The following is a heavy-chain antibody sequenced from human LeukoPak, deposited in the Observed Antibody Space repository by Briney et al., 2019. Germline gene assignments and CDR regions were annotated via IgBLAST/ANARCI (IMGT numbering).Heavy chain of an antibody. CDR1: GFTFSSSA. Sequence: PGGSPRLSCAASGFTFSSSAMNWVRQTPGKGLQWVSYISSSGTTIYYAESVKGRFTISRDNAKNSLYLQMNSLRAEDTAVYYCARAFFQWGQGTLVTVSS. D-gene: IGHD3-16*01. CDR3: ARAFFQ. J-gene: IGHJ4*02. V-gene: IGHV3-48*03. CDR2: ISSSGTTI.